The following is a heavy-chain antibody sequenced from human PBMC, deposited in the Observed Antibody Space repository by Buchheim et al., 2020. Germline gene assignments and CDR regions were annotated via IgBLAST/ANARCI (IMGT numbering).Heavy chain of an antibody. D-gene: IGHD3-22*01. CDR3: ASGLLWDYYDSTPRAYGMDV. CDR1: GYTFTGYY. Sequence: QVQLVQSGAEVRKPGASVKVSCKASGYTFTGYYMHWVRQAPGQGLEWMGRINPNSGGTNYAQKFQGRVTMTRDTSISPAYMELSRLRSDDTAVYYCASGLLWDYYDSTPRAYGMDVWGQGTT. CDR2: INPNSGGT. V-gene: IGHV1-2*06. J-gene: IGHJ6*02.